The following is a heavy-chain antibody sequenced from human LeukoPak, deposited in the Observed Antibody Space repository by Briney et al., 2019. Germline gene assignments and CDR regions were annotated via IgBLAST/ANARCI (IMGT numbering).Heavy chain of an antibody. J-gene: IGHJ4*02. V-gene: IGHV3-23*01. Sequence: PGGSLRLSCAVSGFSLSNYAMTWVRQAPGKGLEWVSGISNSGGSTYYADSVKGRFTFSRDNSKNMVYLQMNSLRADDTAVYYCAKGGSSWYGSPFDYWGQGTLVTVSS. CDR3: AKGGSSWYGSPFDY. CDR2: ISNSGGST. D-gene: IGHD6-13*01. CDR1: GFSLSNYA.